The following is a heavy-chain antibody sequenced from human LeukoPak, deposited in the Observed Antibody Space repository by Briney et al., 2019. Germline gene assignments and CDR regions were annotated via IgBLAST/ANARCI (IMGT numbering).Heavy chain of an antibody. V-gene: IGHV1-2*02. D-gene: IGHD5-18*01. Sequence: ASVKVSCKASGYTFTGYYMHWVRQPPGQGLEWMGWINPNSGGTNYAQKFQGRVTMTRDTSISTAYMELSRLRSDDTAVYYCATVGAYSYGYNYWGQGTLVTVSS. CDR1: GYTFTGYY. J-gene: IGHJ4*02. CDR3: ATVGAYSYGYNY. CDR2: INPNSGGT.